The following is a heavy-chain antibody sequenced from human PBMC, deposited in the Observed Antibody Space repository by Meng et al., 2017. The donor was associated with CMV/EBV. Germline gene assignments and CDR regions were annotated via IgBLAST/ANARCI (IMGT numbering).Heavy chain of an antibody. V-gene: IGHV1-69*05. CDR2: IIPIFGTA. CDR3: ARSGVANFWFDP. D-gene: IGHD1-1*01. Sequence: KVSCKASGGTFSSYAISWVRQAPGQGLEWMGGIIPIFGTANYAQKFQGRVTITTDESTSTAYMELSSLRSEDTAVYYCARSGVANFWFDPWGQGTLVTVSS. CDR1: GGTFSSYA. J-gene: IGHJ5*02.